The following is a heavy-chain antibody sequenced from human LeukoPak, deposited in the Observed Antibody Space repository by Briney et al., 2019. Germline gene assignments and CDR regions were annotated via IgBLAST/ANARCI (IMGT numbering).Heavy chain of an antibody. CDR1: GFTFSSYA. CDR3: AKTLIVVVNSYFDY. CDR2: IGGSGGNT. J-gene: IGHJ4*02. D-gene: IGHD2-21*01. V-gene: IGHV3-23*01. Sequence: PGGSLRLSCAASGFTFSSYAMSWVRQAPGKGLEWVSGIGGSGGNTYYADSVKGRFTIFRDNSKNTLYLQMNSLRVEDTAVYYCAKTLIVVVNSYFDYWGQGTLVTVSS.